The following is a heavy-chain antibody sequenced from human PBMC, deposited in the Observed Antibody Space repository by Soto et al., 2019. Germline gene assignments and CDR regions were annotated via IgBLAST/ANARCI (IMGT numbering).Heavy chain of an antibody. CDR1: GGSISSHY. J-gene: IGHJ4*02. Sequence: QVQLQESGPGLVKPSETVSLTCTVSGGSISSHYWSWIRQPPGKGLEWIGYIYYSGSTNYNPSLRSRVTISVDTSKNQFSLKLRSVTAADTAVFYCARHYPGHPYFDYWGQGALVTVSS. CDR3: ARHYPGHPYFDY. CDR2: IYYSGST. V-gene: IGHV4-59*08. D-gene: IGHD7-27*01.